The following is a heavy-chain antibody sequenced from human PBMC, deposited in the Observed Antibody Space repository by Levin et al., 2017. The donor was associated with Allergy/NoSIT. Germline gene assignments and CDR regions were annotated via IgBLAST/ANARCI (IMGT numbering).Heavy chain of an antibody. D-gene: IGHD1-26*01. CDR3: ARCLPQFERWENDY. CDR2: ISSDGSSI. CDR1: GFTFNSYW. V-gene: IGHV3-74*01. J-gene: IGHJ4*02. Sequence: PGGSLRLSCAASGFTFNSYWMYWFRQAPGKGLVSVSRISSDGSSITYADSVKGRFTISRDNAQSTLYLQMNSLRAEDTAVYYCARCLPQFERWENDYWGQGTLVTVSS.